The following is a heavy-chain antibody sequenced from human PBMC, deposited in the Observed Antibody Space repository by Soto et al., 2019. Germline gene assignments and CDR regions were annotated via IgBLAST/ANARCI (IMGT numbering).Heavy chain of an antibody. Sequence: PGGSLRLSCAASGFTFSSYAMSWVRQAPGKGLEWVSAISGSGGSTYYADSVKGRFTISRDNSKNTLYLQMNSLRAEDTAVYYCAKVGYSSSWSSNYFQHWGQGTLVTVSS. CDR1: GFTFSSYA. CDR3: AKVGYSSSWSSNYFQH. V-gene: IGHV3-23*01. J-gene: IGHJ1*01. CDR2: ISGSGGST. D-gene: IGHD6-13*01.